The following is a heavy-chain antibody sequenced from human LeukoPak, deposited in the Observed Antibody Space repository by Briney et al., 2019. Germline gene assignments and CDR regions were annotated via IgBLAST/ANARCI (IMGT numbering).Heavy chain of an antibody. CDR2: ISGSGGNT. D-gene: IGHD3-10*01. V-gene: IGHV3-23*01. CDR1: GFTFSSYG. Sequence: AGGSLRLSCVASGFTFSSYGMSCVRQAPGKGLEWVSAISGSGGNTYYADSVKGRFTISRDSSKNALYLQMNSLRAEDTAVFYCAKANYFGSGSQYYFDYWGQGTLVTVSS. J-gene: IGHJ4*02. CDR3: AKANYFGSGSQYYFDY.